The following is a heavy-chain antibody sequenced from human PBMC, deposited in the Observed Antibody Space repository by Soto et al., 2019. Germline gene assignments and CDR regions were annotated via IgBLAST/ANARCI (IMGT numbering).Heavy chain of an antibody. D-gene: IGHD3-3*01. CDR1: GGTFSSYA. V-gene: IGHV1-69*13. CDR3: ARDEPITIFGVVIISGWFDP. J-gene: IGHJ5*02. Sequence: SVKVSCKASGGTFSSYAISWVRQAPGQGLEWMGGIIPIFGTANYAQKFQGRVTITADESTSTAYMELSSLRSEDTAVYYCARDEPITIFGVVIISGWFDPWGQGTLVTVSS. CDR2: IIPIFGTA.